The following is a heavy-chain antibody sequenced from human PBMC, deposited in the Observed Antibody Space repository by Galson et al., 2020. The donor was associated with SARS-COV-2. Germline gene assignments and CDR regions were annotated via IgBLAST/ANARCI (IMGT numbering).Heavy chain of an antibody. CDR3: ARTLGVAAAGDYFDY. J-gene: IGHJ4*02. CDR1: GFTVSSNY. CDR2: IYSGGST. Sequence: TGGSLRLSCAASGFTVSSNYMSWVRQAPGKGLEWVSVIYSGGSTYYADSVKGRFTISRDNSKNTLYLQMNSLRAEDTAVYYCARTLGVAAAGDYFDYWGQGTLVTVSS. D-gene: IGHD6-13*01. V-gene: IGHV3-66*01.